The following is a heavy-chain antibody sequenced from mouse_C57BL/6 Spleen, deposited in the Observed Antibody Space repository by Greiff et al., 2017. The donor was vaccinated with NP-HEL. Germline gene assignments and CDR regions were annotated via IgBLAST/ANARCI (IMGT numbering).Heavy chain of an antibody. Sequence: EVQLVESGGGLVKPGGSLKLSCAASGFTFSSYAMSWVRQTPEKRLEWVATISDGGSYTYYPDNVKGRFTISRDNAKNNLYLQMSHLKSEDTAMYYCAREAPSSSSWFAYWGQGTLVTVSA. D-gene: IGHD2-10*02. CDR2: ISDGGSYT. CDR3: AREAPSSSSWFAY. V-gene: IGHV5-4*01. CDR1: GFTFSSYA. J-gene: IGHJ3*01.